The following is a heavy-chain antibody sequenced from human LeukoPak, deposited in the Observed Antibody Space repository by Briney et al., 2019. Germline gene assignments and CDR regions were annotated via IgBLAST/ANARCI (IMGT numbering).Heavy chain of an antibody. V-gene: IGHV3-7*01. Sequence: GGSLRLSCAASGFTFNNYWMSWVRQAPGKGLEWVASIKQDGSEKYYVDSVKGRFTVSRDNAKNSLYLQMNSLRAEDTAVYYCARDADLGATITGAFDIWGQGTMVTVSS. CDR2: IKQDGSEK. J-gene: IGHJ3*02. CDR1: GFTFNNYW. D-gene: IGHD5-24*01. CDR3: ARDADLGATITGAFDI.